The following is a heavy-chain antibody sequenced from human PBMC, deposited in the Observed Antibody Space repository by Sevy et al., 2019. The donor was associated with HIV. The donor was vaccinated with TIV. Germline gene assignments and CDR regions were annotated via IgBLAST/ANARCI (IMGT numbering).Heavy chain of an antibody. D-gene: IGHD6-19*01. CDR3: EGQTSGWYDWFDP. CDR1: GYNFIGYY. V-gene: IGHV1-2*06. J-gene: IGHJ5*02. Sequence: ASVKVSCKASGYNFIGYYVHWVRQAPGQGLEWIGRINPINGDTKYAQKFQGRVTMTRDMPVRIAYMEVSRLKSAETAIYSWEGQTSGWYDWFDPWGQGTLVTVSS. CDR2: INPINGDT.